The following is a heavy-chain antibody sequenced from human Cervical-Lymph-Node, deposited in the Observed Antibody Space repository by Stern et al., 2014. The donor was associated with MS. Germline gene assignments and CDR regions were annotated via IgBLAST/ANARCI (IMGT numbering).Heavy chain of an antibody. Sequence: QLVQSGAEVKKPGASVKVSCKASGYTFTSNYMHWVRQAPGQGLEWVGIINPSGDSASYAQKLQGRVTMTRDTSTSTVYMELSSLRSEDTAVYYCASGTGSKRPTGNYWGQGTLVTVSS. V-gene: IGHV1-46*01. D-gene: IGHD3/OR15-3a*01. J-gene: IGHJ4*02. CDR2: INPSGDSA. CDR3: ASGTGSKRPTGNY. CDR1: GYTFTSNY.